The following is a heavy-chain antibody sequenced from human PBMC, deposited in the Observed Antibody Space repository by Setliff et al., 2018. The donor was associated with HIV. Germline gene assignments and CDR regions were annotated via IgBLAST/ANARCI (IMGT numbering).Heavy chain of an antibody. CDR1: GYGVSGFA. J-gene: IGHJ4*02. CDR3: AAPNHDYGYHFDY. Sequence: PGGSLRLSCAASGYGVSGFAMHWIRQVSGKGLELVGRVRSRVNRYATDYAVSVKGRFIISRDDSRNTAYLQMNNLKTEDTAIYYCAAPNHDYGYHFDYWGLGILVTVSS. CDR2: VRSRVNRYAT. V-gene: IGHV3-73*01. D-gene: IGHD4-17*01.